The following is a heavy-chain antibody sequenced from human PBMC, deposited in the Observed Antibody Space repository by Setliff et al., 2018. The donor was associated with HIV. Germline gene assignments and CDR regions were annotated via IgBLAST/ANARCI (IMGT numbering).Heavy chain of an antibody. J-gene: IGHJ4*02. CDR1: GFTFGGFA. Sequence: PGGSLRLSCVPSGFTFGGFAMSWVRQAPGRGLEWVSAITGSGGNTYYADSVKGWFTISRDNSENTLYLQMNSLRADDTAMYYCAKGHYDDWYYFDYWGPGTLVTVSS. CDR2: ITGSGGNT. CDR3: AKGHYDDWYYFDY. D-gene: IGHD4-17*01. V-gene: IGHV3-23*01.